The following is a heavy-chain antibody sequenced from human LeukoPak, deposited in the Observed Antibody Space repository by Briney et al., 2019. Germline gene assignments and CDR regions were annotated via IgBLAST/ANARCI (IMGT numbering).Heavy chain of an antibody. D-gene: IGHD2-2*01. CDR2: IYHSGST. V-gene: IGHV4-39*01. J-gene: IGHJ4*02. CDR1: GDSISSSTYY. Sequence: SETLSLTCTVSGDSISSSTYYWGWIRQPPGKGLEWIGNIYHSGSTYYNPSLKSRVTMSVDTSKNQSSLKLSSVTAGDTAVYFCARRCGSTSCFRYLGQGTQVTVAS. CDR3: ARRCGSTSCFRY.